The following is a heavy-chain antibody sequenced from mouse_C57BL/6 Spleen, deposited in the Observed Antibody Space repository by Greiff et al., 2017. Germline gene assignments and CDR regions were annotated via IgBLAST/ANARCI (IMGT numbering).Heavy chain of an antibody. CDR2: ISSGSSTI. Sequence: EVTVVESGGGLVKPGGSLKLSCAASGFTFSDYGMHWVRQAPEKGLEWVAYISSGSSTIYYADKVKGRFTISRDNAKNTLFLQMTSLRSEDTAMYYCASGAYYSNYDYAMDYWGQGTSVTVST. CDR1: GFTFSDYG. D-gene: IGHD2-5*01. V-gene: IGHV5-17*01. J-gene: IGHJ4*01. CDR3: ASGAYYSNYDYAMDY.